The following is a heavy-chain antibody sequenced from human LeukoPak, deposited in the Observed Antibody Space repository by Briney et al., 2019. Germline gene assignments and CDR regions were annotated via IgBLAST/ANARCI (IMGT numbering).Heavy chain of an antibody. CDR1: GFTFSSYW. Sequence: GESLRLSCAASGFTFSSYWMSWVRQAPGRGLEWVANIKQDGSEKYYVDSVKGRFTISRDNAKNSLYLQMNSLRAEDTAVYYCARSRTRIAVAGRYDAFDIWGQGAMVTVSS. V-gene: IGHV3-7*01. D-gene: IGHD6-19*01. CDR3: ARSRTRIAVAGRYDAFDI. J-gene: IGHJ3*02. CDR2: IKQDGSEK.